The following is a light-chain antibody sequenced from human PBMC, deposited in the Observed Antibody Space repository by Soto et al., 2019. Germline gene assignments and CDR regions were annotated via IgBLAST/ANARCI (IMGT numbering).Light chain of an antibody. Sequence: QSALTQPASVSGSPGQSITISCTGTSSDVGGYDFVSWYQHHPGKAPRLMIYDVSHRPSGVSDRFSASKSGNTASLTISGLLAEDEADYYRSSYTSISTYVFGTGTKVTVL. CDR1: SSDVGGYDF. V-gene: IGLV2-14*03. CDR2: DVS. J-gene: IGLJ1*01. CDR3: SSYTSISTYV.